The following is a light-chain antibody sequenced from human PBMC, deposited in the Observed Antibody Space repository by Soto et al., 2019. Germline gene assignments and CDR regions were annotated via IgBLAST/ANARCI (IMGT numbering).Light chain of an antibody. V-gene: IGLV2-14*01. CDR3: SSYTAYTTLWV. CDR1: SSDVGSYNY. Sequence: QSVLTQPASVSGSPGQSITISCTGTSSDVGSYNYVAWYQQFPGKTPKLMIYEVRNRPSGVSNRFSGSKSGNAASLTISGLQAEDEADYYCSSYTAYTTLWVFGGGTKLTVL. CDR2: EVR. J-gene: IGLJ3*02.